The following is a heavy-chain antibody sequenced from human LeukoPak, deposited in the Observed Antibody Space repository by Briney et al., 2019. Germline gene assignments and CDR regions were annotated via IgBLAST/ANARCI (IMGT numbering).Heavy chain of an antibody. V-gene: IGHV4-38-2*02. D-gene: IGHD5-12*01. J-gene: IGHJ4*02. CDR2: IYHSGST. CDR3: ARDNRGSGAFDYTYYFDN. Sequence: SETLSLTCTVSGYSISSGYYWGWIRQPAGKGLEWIGSIYHSGSTYYNPSLKSRVTISVDTSKNQFSLKLSSVTAADTAVYYCARDNRGSGAFDYTYYFDNWGQGTLVTVSS. CDR1: GYSISSGYY.